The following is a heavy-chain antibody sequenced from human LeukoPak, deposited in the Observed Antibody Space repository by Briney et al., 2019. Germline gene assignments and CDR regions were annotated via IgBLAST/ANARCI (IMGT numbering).Heavy chain of an antibody. J-gene: IGHJ5*02. Sequence: SETLSLTCTVSGGSISSSSYYWGWIRQPPGKGLEWIGSIYYSGSTYYNPSLKSRVTISVDTSKNQFSLKLSSVTAADTAVYYCARGVARSINWFDPWGQGTLVTVSS. D-gene: IGHD2-15*01. CDR1: GGSISSSSYY. V-gene: IGHV4-39*07. CDR2: IYYSGST. CDR3: ARGVARSINWFDP.